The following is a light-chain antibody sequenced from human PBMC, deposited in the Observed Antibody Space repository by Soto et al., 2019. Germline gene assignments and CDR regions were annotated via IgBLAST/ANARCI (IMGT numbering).Light chain of an antibody. CDR3: TSYAGSNNLV. V-gene: IGLV2-8*01. Sequence: QSALTQPPSASGSPGQSVTISCTGTSSDIGGYNYVSWYQQHPGKAPKLIIYEVSKRPSGVPDGFSGSKSGNTASLTVSGLQAEDEADYYCTSYAGSNNLVFAGGTKLTVL. J-gene: IGLJ3*02. CDR2: EVS. CDR1: SSDIGGYNY.